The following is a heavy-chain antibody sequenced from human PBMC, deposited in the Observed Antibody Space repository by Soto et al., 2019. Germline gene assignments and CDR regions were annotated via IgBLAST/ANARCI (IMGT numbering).Heavy chain of an antibody. V-gene: IGHV5-51*01. J-gene: IGHJ6*02. CDR3: ARNIRNFRYSYSAMDV. Sequence: PGESLKISFKGSGYTFTDYWIGWVRQLPGKGLEWMVIIYPGDSDTRYSPYFQGHVTITVDKSTSTAYLQWNTLKASETAMYYCARNIRNFRYSYSAMDVWGQGTTVTVSS. CDR2: IYPGDSDT. CDR1: GYTFTDYW. D-gene: IGHD2-15*01.